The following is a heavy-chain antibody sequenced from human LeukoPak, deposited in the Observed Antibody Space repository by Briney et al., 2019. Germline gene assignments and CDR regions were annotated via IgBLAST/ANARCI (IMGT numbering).Heavy chain of an antibody. CDR3: ARDKVVGATYFDY. V-gene: IGHV3-7*01. J-gene: IGHJ4*02. CDR1: GFSFSSYW. CDR2: IKQDGVDK. D-gene: IGHD1-26*01. Sequence: GGSLRLSCAASGFSFSSYWMSWVRQAPGKGLGWVANIKQDGVDKYYVDSVKGRFTISRDNAKNSLYLQMNSLRAEDTAVYFCARDKVVGATYFDYWGQGILVTVSS.